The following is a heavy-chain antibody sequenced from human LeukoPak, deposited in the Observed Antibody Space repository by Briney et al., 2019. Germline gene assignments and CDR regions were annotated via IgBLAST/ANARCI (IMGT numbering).Heavy chain of an antibody. Sequence: PSETLSLTCTVSGGSISSGDYYWSWVRQPPGTGLEWLGYIYYSGSTYYNPSLKSRVTISVDTSKNQISLKLSSVTAADTAVYYCARDRFSSSPEYYYYYGMDVWGQGTTVTVSS. D-gene: IGHD6-6*01. CDR3: ARDRFSSSPEYYYYYGMDV. CDR1: GGSISSGDYY. J-gene: IGHJ6*02. V-gene: IGHV4-30-4*01. CDR2: IYYSGST.